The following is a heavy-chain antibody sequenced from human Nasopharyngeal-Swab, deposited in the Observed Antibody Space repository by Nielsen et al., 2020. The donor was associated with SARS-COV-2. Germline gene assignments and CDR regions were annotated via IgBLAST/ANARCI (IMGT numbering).Heavy chain of an antibody. V-gene: IGHV3-30*04. CDR3: VKESSDFDY. Sequence: GESLKISCAASGFTFSSYAMHWVRQAPGKGLEWVAVISYDGSNKYYADSVKGRFTISRDNSKNTLYLQMNSLRAEDTAVYYCVKESSDFDYWGQGTLVTVSS. J-gene: IGHJ4*02. CDR1: GFTFSSYA. D-gene: IGHD3-22*01. CDR2: ISYDGSNK.